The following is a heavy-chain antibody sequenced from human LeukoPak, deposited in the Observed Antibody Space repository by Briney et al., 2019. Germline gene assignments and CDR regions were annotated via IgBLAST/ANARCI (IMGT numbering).Heavy chain of an antibody. J-gene: IGHJ4*02. Sequence: GRSLRLSCAASGFTFSSYGMHWVRQAPGKGLEWVASIHPDGSEKYYVDSVKGRFSISRDNARNSLYLQMNSLRVEDTAVYYCARNRGWLQFDYWGPGTRVTVSS. CDR1: GFTFSSYG. D-gene: IGHD5-24*01. CDR3: ARNRGWLQFDY. V-gene: IGHV3-7*05. CDR2: IHPDGSEK.